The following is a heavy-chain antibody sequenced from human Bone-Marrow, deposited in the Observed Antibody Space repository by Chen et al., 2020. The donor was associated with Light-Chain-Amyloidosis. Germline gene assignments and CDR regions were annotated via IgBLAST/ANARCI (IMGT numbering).Heavy chain of an antibody. V-gene: IGHV1-3*01. CDR3: ARDRFYGSGSYYIFDY. CDR1: GYTFTNYA. Sequence: QVQLVQSGAEVKKPGASVKVSCKASGYTFTNYALHWVRQAPGQRLEWMGWINAGNGNTKYSQKFQGRVAITRDTSASRAYMELSSLGSEDTAVYYCARDRFYGSGSYYIFDYWGQGTLVTVSS. J-gene: IGHJ4*02. D-gene: IGHD3-10*01. CDR2: INAGNGNT.